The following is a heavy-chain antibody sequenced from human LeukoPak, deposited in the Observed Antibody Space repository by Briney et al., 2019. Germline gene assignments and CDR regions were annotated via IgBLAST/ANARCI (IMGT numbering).Heavy chain of an antibody. CDR1: GFTFSSYS. J-gene: IGHJ6*02. Sequence: GGSLRLSCAASGFTFSSYSMNWVRQAPGKGLEWVSSISSSSSYIYYADSAKGRFTISRDNAKNSLYLQMNSLRAEDTAVYYCARDVAGGTVTTFGMDVWGQGTTVTVSS. CDR3: ARDVAGGTVTTFGMDV. V-gene: IGHV3-21*01. CDR2: ISSSSSYI. D-gene: IGHD4-17*01.